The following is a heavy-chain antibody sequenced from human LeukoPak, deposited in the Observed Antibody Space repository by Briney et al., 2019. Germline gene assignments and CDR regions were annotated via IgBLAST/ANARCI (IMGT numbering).Heavy chain of an antibody. D-gene: IGHD3-10*01. CDR3: ARYSYYPEYLDDY. J-gene: IGHJ4*02. CDR2: FSGTDGGT. V-gene: IGHV3-23*01. Sequence: GGTLRLSCAASGFTVTSYGMTWVRQAPGKGLEWVSSFSGTDGGTYYADSVKGRFTTSTDNSKNTQYLQMSSLRAEDTAVYYCARYSYYPEYLDDYWGQGTLVTVSS. CDR1: GFTVTSYG.